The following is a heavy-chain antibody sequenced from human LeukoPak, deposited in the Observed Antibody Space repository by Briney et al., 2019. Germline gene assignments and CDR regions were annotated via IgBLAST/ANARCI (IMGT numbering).Heavy chain of an antibody. V-gene: IGHV1-18*01. Sequence: ASVKVSCKASGGTFSSYAISWVRQAPGQGLEWMGWISAYNGNTNYAQKLQGRVTMTTDTSTSTAYMELRSLRSDDTAVYYCARDRQILWFGESYNNWFDPWGQGTLVTVSS. CDR1: GGTFSSYA. D-gene: IGHD3-10*01. CDR2: ISAYNGNT. J-gene: IGHJ5*02. CDR3: ARDRQILWFGESYNNWFDP.